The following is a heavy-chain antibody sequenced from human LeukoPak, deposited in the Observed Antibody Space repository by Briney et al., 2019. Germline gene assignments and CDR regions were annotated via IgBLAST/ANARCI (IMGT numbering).Heavy chain of an antibody. J-gene: IGHJ4*02. Sequence: GRSLRLSYAASGFTFSSYGMHWVRQAPGKGLEWVAVIWYGGSNKYYADSVKGRFTISRDNSKNTLYLQMNSLRAEDTAVYYCAQLVLVAATSFDYWGQGTLVTVSS. V-gene: IGHV3-33*08. D-gene: IGHD2-15*01. CDR2: IWYGGSNK. CDR1: GFTFSSYG. CDR3: AQLVLVAATSFDY.